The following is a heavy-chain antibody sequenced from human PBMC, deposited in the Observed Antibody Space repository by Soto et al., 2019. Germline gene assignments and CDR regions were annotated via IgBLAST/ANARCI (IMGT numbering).Heavy chain of an antibody. V-gene: IGHV4-30-4*01. CDR1: GGSISSGDYY. CDR3: ARRPLGPGDWFDP. D-gene: IGHD3-10*01. Sequence: PSETLSLTCTVSGGSISSGDYYWSWIRQPPGKGLEWIGYIYYSGSTYYNPSLKSRVTISVDTSKNQFSLKLSSVTAADTAVYYCARRPLGPGDWFDPWGQGTLVTVSS. J-gene: IGHJ5*02. CDR2: IYYSGST.